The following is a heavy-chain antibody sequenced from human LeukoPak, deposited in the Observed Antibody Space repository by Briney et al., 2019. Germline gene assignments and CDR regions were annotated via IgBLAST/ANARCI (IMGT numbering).Heavy chain of an antibody. V-gene: IGHV3-30*02. CDR3: AKTYCGGDCYALRFDP. Sequence: PGGSLRLSCATSGFNFSASRMNWVRQAPGKGLEWVAFIRYDGSNKYYADSVKGRFTISRDNSKNTLYLQMNSLRAEDTAVYYCAKTYCGGDCYALRFDPWGQGTLVTVSS. CDR2: IRYDGSNK. CDR1: GFNFSASR. J-gene: IGHJ5*02. D-gene: IGHD2-21*02.